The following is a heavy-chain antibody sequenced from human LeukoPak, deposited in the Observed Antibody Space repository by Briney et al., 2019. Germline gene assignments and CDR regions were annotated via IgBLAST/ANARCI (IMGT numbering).Heavy chain of an antibody. V-gene: IGHV3-30-3*01. CDR3: ARGNVNIVATIENY. Sequence: GGSLRLSCAASGFTFSVYYMSWIRQAPGKGLEWVAVISSDGSMKDYADSVKGRFTVSRDNSKNTLYLQMSSLSTEDTSLYYCARGNVNIVATIENYWGQGTLVTVSS. D-gene: IGHD5-12*01. CDR1: GFTFSVYY. CDR2: ISSDGSMK. J-gene: IGHJ4*02.